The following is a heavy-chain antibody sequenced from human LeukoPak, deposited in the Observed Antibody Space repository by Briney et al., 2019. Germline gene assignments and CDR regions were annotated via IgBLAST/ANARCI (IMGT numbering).Heavy chain of an antibody. J-gene: IGHJ4*02. CDR1: GFTFSSYS. CDR2: ISSSSSYI. Sequence: GGSLRLSCAASGFTFSSYSMNWVRQAPGKGLEWVSSISSSSSYIYYADSVKGRFTISRDNAKNTLYLQMNSLRAKNTAVYYGVRGAVACAFYYWGQGTLVTASS. V-gene: IGHV3-21*01. CDR3: VRGAVACAFYY. D-gene: IGHD2-21*01.